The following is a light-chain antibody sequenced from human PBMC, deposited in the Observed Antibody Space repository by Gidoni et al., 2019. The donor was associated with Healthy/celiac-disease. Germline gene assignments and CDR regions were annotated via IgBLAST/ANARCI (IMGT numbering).Light chain of an antibody. V-gene: IGKV3-11*01. CDR1: QSVSSY. CDR3: QQRSNWPPSIT. J-gene: IGKJ5*01. CDR2: DAS. Sequence: EIVFTQSPATLSLSPGERATLSCRASQSVSSYLAWYQQKPGQAPRLLIYDASNWATGIPARFSGSGSGTDFTLTISSLEPEDFAVYYCQQRSNWPPSITFXQXTRLEIK.